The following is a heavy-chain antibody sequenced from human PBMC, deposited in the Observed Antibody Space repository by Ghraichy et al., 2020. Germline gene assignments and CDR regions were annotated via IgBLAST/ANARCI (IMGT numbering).Heavy chain of an antibody. V-gene: IGHV6-1*01. CDR3: ARDSGNDAFDI. CDR1: GDSVSSNSAG. J-gene: IGHJ3*02. D-gene: IGHD1-26*01. Sequence: SQTLSLTCAISGDSVSSNSAGWNWIRQSPSRGLEWLGRTYYRSKWFNAYAASVKSRMTINPDTSKNQFSLQLNSVAPEDTAVYYCARDSGNDAFDIWGQGTMVTVSS. CDR2: TYYRSKWFN.